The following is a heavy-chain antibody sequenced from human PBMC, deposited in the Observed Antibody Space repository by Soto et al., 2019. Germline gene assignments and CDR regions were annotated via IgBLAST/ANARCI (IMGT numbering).Heavy chain of an antibody. V-gene: IGHV6-1*01. CDR3: ARDHIVVVSSASQHYYYYYGMDD. D-gene: IGHD2-2*01. CDR2: AYSRSKWYN. Sequence: SQPLSLTCAISGVSVSSNSAAWCWIRKSQSRGLEWVVWAYSRSKWYNDYAVSVKSRITIXPDTSKNQFSLQLNSVTPEDTAVYYCARDHIVVVSSASQHYYYYYGMDDWGQGTTVTVSS. J-gene: IGHJ6*02. CDR1: GVSVSSNSAA.